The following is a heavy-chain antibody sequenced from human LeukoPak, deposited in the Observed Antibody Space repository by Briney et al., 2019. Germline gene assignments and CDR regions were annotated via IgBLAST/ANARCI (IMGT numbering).Heavy chain of an antibody. CDR2: IIPIFGTA. J-gene: IGHJ4*02. Sequence: SVKVSCKASGGTFSSYAISWVRQAPGQGLEWMGGIIPIFGTANYAQKFRGRVTITADKSTSTAYMELSSLRSEDTAVYYCARSNAGYGDYYFDYWGQGTLVTVSS. D-gene: IGHD4-17*01. CDR3: ARSNAGYGDYYFDY. V-gene: IGHV1-69*06. CDR1: GGTFSSYA.